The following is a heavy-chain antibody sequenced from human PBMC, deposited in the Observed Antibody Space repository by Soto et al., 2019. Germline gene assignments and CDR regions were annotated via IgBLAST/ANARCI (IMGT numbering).Heavy chain of an antibody. CDR1: GGSFSGYY. CDR2: INHSGST. CDR3: ARGSGGASSSSYYYGMDV. V-gene: IGHV4-34*01. J-gene: IGHJ6*02. Sequence: SETLSLTCAVYGGSFSGYYWSWIRQPPGKGLEWIGEINHSGSTNYNPSLKSRVTISVDTSKNQFSLKLSSVTAADTAVYYCARGSGGASSSSYYYGMDVWGQGTTVTVSS. D-gene: IGHD6-13*01.